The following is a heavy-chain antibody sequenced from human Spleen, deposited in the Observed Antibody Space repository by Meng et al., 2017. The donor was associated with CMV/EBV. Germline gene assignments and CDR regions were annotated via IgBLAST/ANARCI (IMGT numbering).Heavy chain of an antibody. CDR2: IIPIFGTA. CDR1: GGTFSSYA. CDR3: ARDRVPAAAQAEFDAFDI. D-gene: IGHD6-13*01. J-gene: IGHJ3*02. Sequence: SVKVSCKASGGTFSSYAISWVRQAPGQGLEWMGGIIPIFGTANYAQKFQGRVTIIADKSTSTAYMELSSLRSEDTAVYYCARDRVPAAAQAEFDAFDIWGQGTMVTVSS. V-gene: IGHV1-69*06.